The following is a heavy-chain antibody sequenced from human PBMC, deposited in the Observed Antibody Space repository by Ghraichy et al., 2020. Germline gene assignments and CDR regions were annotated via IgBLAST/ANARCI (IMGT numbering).Heavy chain of an antibody. CDR3: ASTVDIVATTSSIYYYGMDV. Sequence: SVKVSCKASGGTFSSYAISWVRQAPGQGLEWMGGIIPIFGTANYAQKFQGRVTITADKSTSTAYMELSSLRSEDTAVYYCASTVDIVATTSSIYYYGMDVWGQGTTVTVSS. J-gene: IGHJ6*02. CDR1: GGTFSSYA. D-gene: IGHD5-12*01. CDR2: IIPIFGTA. V-gene: IGHV1-69*06.